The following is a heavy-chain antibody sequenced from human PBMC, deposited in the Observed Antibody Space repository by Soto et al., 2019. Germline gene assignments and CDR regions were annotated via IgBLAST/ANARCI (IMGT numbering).Heavy chain of an antibody. J-gene: IGHJ4*02. CDR3: ARLLSGHPGIAAAGDY. CDR2: IYPGDSDT. Sequence: PGESLTISCKGSGYSFTSYWIGWVRQMPGKGLEWMGIIYPGDSDTRCSPSFQGQVTISADKSISTAYLQWSSLKASDTAMYYCARLLSGHPGIAAAGDYWGQGTLVTVSS. D-gene: IGHD6-13*01. V-gene: IGHV5-51*01. CDR1: GYSFTSYW.